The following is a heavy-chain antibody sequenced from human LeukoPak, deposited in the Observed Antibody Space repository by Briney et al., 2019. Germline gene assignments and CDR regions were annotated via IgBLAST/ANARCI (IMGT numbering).Heavy chain of an antibody. CDR1: GGSSSSGSHF. Sequence: PSETLCLTCTVSGGSSSSGSHFWSWIRQPAGKGLEWIGRIYFSGSTSYNPSLKSRVTISVDTPRNQFSLKLSSVTAADTAIYYCAKRDSSPGAFDIWGQGTMVTVSS. CDR3: AKRDSSPGAFDI. J-gene: IGHJ3*02. D-gene: IGHD6-13*01. V-gene: IGHV4-61*02. CDR2: IYFSGST.